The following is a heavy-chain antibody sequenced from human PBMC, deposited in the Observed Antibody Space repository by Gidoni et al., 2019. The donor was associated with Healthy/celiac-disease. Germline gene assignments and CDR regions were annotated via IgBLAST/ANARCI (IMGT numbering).Heavy chain of an antibody. Sequence: QVQLQQWGAGLLKPSETLSLTCAVYGGSFSGYYWSWIRQPPGKGLEWIGEINHSGSTNYNPSLKSRVTISVDTSKNQFSLKLSSVTAADTAVYYCARRVAATSAAHNSYWFDPWGQGTLVTVSS. CDR3: ARRVAATSAAHNSYWFDP. V-gene: IGHV4-34*01. J-gene: IGHJ5*02. CDR2: INHSGST. D-gene: IGHD2-15*01. CDR1: GGSFSGYY.